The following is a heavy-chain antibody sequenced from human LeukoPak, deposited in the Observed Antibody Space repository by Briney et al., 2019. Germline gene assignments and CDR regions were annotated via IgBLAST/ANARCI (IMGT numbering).Heavy chain of an antibody. D-gene: IGHD3-16*01. CDR2: ISSGSSAI. CDR3: ARQLDHYDNIYYFDY. CDR1: GYTFTTYS. V-gene: IGHV3-21*01. Sequence: GGSLRLSCAASGYTFTTYSMTWLRKDPGTGLEWASIISSGSSAIFSADALKGRFTISRDDAKNLLYLDMNSLRAEDTAVYYCARQLDHYDNIYYFDYWGQGTLVTVSS. J-gene: IGHJ4*02.